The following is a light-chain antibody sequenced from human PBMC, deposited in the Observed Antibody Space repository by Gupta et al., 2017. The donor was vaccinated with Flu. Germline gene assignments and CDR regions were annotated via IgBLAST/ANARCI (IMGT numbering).Light chain of an antibody. CDR3: TAWDDNRYFVV. V-gene: IGLV1-47*01. CDR2: RND. CDR1: NTDVGSNN. J-gene: IGLJ3*02. Sequence: RVTISCSGSNTDVGSNNRYWYQQVQATAPNIRSERNDQRRSGIPARFSGSKAGTSASVTITGLRSEDEAEYYCTAWDDNRYFVVFGGGTRLTVL.